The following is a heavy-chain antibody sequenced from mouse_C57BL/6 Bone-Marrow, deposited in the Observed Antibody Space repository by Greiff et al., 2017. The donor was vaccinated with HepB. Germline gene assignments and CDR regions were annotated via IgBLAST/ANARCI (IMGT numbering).Heavy chain of an antibody. J-gene: IGHJ1*03. CDR3: ARQSGGYYGSSYRYFDV. CDR2: ISNGGGST. CDR1: GFTFSDYY. D-gene: IGHD1-1*01. V-gene: IGHV5-12*01. Sequence: EVKLVESGGGLVQPGGSLKLSCAASGFTFSDYYMYWVRQTPEKRLEWVAYISNGGGSTYYPETVKGRCTISRANAKNTLYLQMSRLKSEDTAMYYCARQSGGYYGSSYRYFDVWGTGTTVTVSS.